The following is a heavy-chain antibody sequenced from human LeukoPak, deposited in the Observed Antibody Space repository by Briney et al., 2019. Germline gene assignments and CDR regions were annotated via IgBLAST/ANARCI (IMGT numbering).Heavy chain of an antibody. CDR1: GYSIRSGYH. CDR3: ARSEINDYMNY. V-gene: IGHV4-38-2*02. CDR2: INYSEKP. J-gene: IGHJ4*02. Sequence: SETLSLTCSVSGYSIRSGYHWAWIRQPPGKGLEWIGSINYSEKPYYNPSLKSRVTISVDTSKNQFSLKMTSVTAADTAFYFCARSEINDYMNYWSQGMPVTVSS. D-gene: IGHD4-11*01.